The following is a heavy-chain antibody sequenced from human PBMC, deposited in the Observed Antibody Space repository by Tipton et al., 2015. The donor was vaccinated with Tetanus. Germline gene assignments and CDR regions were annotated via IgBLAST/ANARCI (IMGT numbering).Heavy chain of an antibody. V-gene: IGHV3-23*01. Sequence: SLRLSCEASGFTFSNYGMSWVRQAPGKGLEWVSSISGSGGQTHYSDSVKGRFTISRDNSKNTVYMQMNSLRAEDTAVYFCAGGEGLWFADWPPGFWGQGALVTVSS. CDR1: GFTFSNYG. D-gene: IGHD2-21*01. J-gene: IGHJ4*03. CDR2: ISGSGGQT. CDR3: AGGEGLWFADWPPGF.